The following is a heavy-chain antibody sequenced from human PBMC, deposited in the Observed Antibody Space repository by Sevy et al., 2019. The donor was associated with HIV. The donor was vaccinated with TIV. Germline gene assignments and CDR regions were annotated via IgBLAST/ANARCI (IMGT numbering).Heavy chain of an antibody. CDR2: FYSTGST. J-gene: IGHJ2*01. V-gene: IGHV4-39*01. CDR1: GGSISSSSYY. Sequence: SETLSLICSVSGGSISSSSYYWGWIRQPPGKGLEWIGSFYSTGSTSYNPSLRSRVTVSADTSKNQLSLKVSSVTAADTAVYYCATPRASGWYEGTGGYFDFWGRGTLVTVSS. D-gene: IGHD6-19*01. CDR3: ATPRASGWYEGTGGYFDF.